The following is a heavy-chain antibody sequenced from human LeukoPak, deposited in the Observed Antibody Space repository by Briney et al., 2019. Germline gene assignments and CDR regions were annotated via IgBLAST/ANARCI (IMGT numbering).Heavy chain of an antibody. CDR1: GYSISSGYY. V-gene: IGHV4-38-2*02. CDR2: IYHSGST. D-gene: IGHD3-3*01. Sequence: KPSETLSLTCTVSGYSISSGYYWGWIRQPPGKGLEWIGSIYHSGSTYYNPSLKSRVTISVDTSKNQFSLKLSSVTAADTAVYYCARGRITIFGVVNDRDYYFDYWGQGTLVTVSS. J-gene: IGHJ4*02. CDR3: ARGRITIFGVVNDRDYYFDY.